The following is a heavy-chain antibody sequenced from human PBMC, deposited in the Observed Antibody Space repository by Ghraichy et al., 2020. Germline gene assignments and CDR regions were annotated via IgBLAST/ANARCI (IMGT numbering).Heavy chain of an antibody. Sequence: GGSLRLSCAASGFTFSSYAMHWVRQAPGKGLEWVAVISYDGSNKYYADSVKGRFTISRDNSKNTLYLQMNSQRAEDTAVYYCASTPVVVITSIYFDYWGQGTLVTVSS. CDR1: GFTFSSYA. D-gene: IGHD3-22*01. J-gene: IGHJ4*02. CDR2: ISYDGSNK. V-gene: IGHV3-30-3*01. CDR3: ASTPVVVITSIYFDY.